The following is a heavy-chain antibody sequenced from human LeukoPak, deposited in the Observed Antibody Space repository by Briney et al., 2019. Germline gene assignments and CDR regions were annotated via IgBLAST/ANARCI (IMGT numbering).Heavy chain of an antibody. CDR2: IYDSGST. V-gene: IGHV4-31*03. J-gene: IGHJ5*02. CDR1: GGSISSGGYY. D-gene: IGHD5-24*01. Sequence: SETLSLTCTVSGGSISSGGYYWSWIRQPPGKGLEWIGYIYDSGSTYYNPSLKSRVSISVRTSKDQFSLKLSSVTAADTAVYYCARGYGGYNLAGNWFDPWGQGTLVTVSS. CDR3: ARGYGGYNLAGNWFDP.